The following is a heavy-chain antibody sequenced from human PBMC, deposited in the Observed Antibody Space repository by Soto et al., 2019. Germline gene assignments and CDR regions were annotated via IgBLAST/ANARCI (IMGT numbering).Heavy chain of an antibody. CDR1: GGSISSGGYY. J-gene: IGHJ4*02. CDR2: IYYSGST. V-gene: IGHV4-31*03. D-gene: IGHD3-10*01. CDR3: ARAMGTMVRGVIPNFDY. Sequence: PSETLSLTCTVSGGSISSGGYYWSWIRQHPGKGLEWIGYIYYSGSTYYNPSLKSRVTISVDTSKNQFSLKLSSVTAADTAVYYCARAMGTMVRGVIPNFDYWGQGTLVTVSS.